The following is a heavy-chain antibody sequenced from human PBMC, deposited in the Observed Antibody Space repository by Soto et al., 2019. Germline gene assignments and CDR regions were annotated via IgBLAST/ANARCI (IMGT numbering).Heavy chain of an antibody. CDR3: ASGLGDCSSTSCYFGYSDY. D-gene: IGHD2-2*01. V-gene: IGHV1-46*03. Sequence: QVQLVQSGAEVKKPGASVKVSCKASGYTFTRCYMQWVRQAPGQGLEWMGIINPSGGSTSFAQKFQGRVTMTRDTSTSTVYMELSSLRSEDTAVYYCASGLGDCSSTSCYFGYSDYWGQGTLVTVSS. CDR2: INPSGGST. CDR1: GYTFTRCY. J-gene: IGHJ4*02.